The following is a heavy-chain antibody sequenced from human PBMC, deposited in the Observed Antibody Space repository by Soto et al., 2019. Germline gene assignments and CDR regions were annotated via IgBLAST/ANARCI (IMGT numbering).Heavy chain of an antibody. CDR3: AKNQGVELVPLATVDWFDP. CDR2: ISYDGSHK. V-gene: IGHV3-30*18. CDR1: GLTFSSFG. J-gene: IGHJ5*02. D-gene: IGHD1-26*01. Sequence: GGSLRLSCSASGLTFSSFGIHWFRQAPGKGPELVAVISYDGSHKYYADSVKGRFTISRDNSKSTVYLELNNLSAEDTAVYHCAKNQGVELVPLATVDWFDPWGQGSVVTVSS.